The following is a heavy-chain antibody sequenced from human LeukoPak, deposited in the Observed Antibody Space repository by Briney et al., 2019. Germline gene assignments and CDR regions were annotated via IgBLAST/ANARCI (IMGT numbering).Heavy chain of an antibody. CDR3: ARGDLLLWFGELFDY. D-gene: IGHD3-10*01. V-gene: IGHV3-33*01. J-gene: IGHJ4*02. CDR2: IWYDGSNK. Sequence: GGSLRLSCAASGFTFSSYGMHWVRQAPGKGLEWVAVIWYDGSNKYYADSVKGRFTISRDNSKNTLYLQMNSLRAEDTAVYYYARGDLLLWFGELFDYWGQGTLVTVSS. CDR1: GFTFSSYG.